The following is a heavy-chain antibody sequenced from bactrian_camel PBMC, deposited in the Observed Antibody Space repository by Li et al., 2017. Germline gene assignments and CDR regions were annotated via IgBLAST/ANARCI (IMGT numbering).Heavy chain of an antibody. CDR1: GFTFNNYA. CDR2: INGGGSST. J-gene: IGHJ6*01. D-gene: IGHD5*01. Sequence: VQLVESGGGLVQPGGSLRLSCAASGFTFNNYAMSWVCQAPGKGLEWVSSINGGGSSTYYADSVKGRFTISRDNAKNTVYLQMNSLKSEDTALYYCATDYGLGSFGYWGQGTQVTVS. CDR3: ATDYGLGSFGY. V-gene: IGHV3S36*01.